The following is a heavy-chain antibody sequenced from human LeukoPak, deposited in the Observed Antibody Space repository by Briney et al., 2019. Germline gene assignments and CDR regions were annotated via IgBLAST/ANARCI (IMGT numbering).Heavy chain of an antibody. D-gene: IGHD6-19*01. CDR3: ARGPRGLGMAGTFDY. J-gene: IGHJ4*02. CDR1: GESFSGYY. V-gene: IGHV4-34*01. Sequence: SETLSLTCAVYGESFSGYYWSWIRQPPGKGLEWIGEINHSGSTNYNPSLKSRVTMSVDTSKNQFSLKLNSVTAADTAVYYCARGPRGLGMAGTFDYWGQGTLVTVSS. CDR2: INHSGST.